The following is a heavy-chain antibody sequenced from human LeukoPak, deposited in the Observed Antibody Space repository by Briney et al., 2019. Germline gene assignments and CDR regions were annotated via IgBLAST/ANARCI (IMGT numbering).Heavy chain of an antibody. CDR2: IWYDGSNK. CDR3: ARSVVPAASYYFDY. V-gene: IGHV3-33*01. D-gene: IGHD2-2*01. J-gene: IGHJ4*02. CDR1: GFTISSYG. Sequence: PGGSLRLSCAASGFTISSYGMHWVRQTPGKGLEWVAVIWYDGSNKYYADSVKGRFTISRDNSKNTLYLQMNSLRAEDTAVYYCARSVVPAASYYFDYWGQGTLVTVSS.